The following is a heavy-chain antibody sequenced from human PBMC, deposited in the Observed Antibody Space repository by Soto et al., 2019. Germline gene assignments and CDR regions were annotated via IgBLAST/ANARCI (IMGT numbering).Heavy chain of an antibody. J-gene: IGHJ6*02. CDR3: TRHEGSYYGMDV. CDR2: IRSKANSYAT. CDR1: GFTFSGSA. V-gene: IGHV3-73*01. Sequence: TGGSLRLSCAASGFTFSGSAMHWVRQASGKGLEWVGRIRSKANSYATAYAASVKGRFTISRDDSKNTAYLQMNSLKTEDTAVYYCTRHEGSYYGMDVWGQGTTVTVSS.